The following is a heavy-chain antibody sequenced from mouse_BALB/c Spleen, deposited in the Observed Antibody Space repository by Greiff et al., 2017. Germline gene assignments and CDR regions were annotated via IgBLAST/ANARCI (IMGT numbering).Heavy chain of an antibody. V-gene: IGHV2-5-1*01. J-gene: IGHJ4*01. Sequence: VQLQESGPSLVQPSQSLSITCTVSGFSLTSYGVHWVRQSPGKGLEWLGVIWRGGSTDYNAAFMSRLSITKDNSKSQVFFKMNSLQADDTAIYYCAKGWGNYYAMDYWGQGTSVTVSS. CDR3: AKGWGNYYAMDY. CDR1: GFSLTSYG. CDR2: IWRGGST. D-gene: IGHD2-1*01.